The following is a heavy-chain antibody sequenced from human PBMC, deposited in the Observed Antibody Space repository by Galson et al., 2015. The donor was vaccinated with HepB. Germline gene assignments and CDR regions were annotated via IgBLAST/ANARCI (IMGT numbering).Heavy chain of an antibody. CDR1: GFTFDDYA. D-gene: IGHD3-10*01. V-gene: IGHV3-9*01. Sequence: RLSCAASGFTFDDYAMHWVRQAPGKGLEWVSGISWNSGSIGYADSVKGRFTISRDNAKNPLYLQMNSLRAEDTALYYCAKGGVWTMVQGGAFDIWGQGTMVTVSS. CDR2: ISWNSGSI. CDR3: AKGGVWTMVQGGAFDI. J-gene: IGHJ3*02.